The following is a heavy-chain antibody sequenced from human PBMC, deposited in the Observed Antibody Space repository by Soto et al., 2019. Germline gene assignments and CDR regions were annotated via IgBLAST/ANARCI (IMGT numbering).Heavy chain of an antibody. D-gene: IGHD3-22*01. CDR1: GGTFSSYA. CDR2: IIPIFGTA. J-gene: IGHJ4*02. V-gene: IGHV1-69*01. CDR3: AREGYHDSSGYYGDLDY. Sequence: QVQLVQSGAEVKKPGSSVKVSCKASGGTFSSYAISWVRQAPGQGLEWMGGIIPIFGTANYAQKFQGRVTITADESTSTAYMELSSMRSEDTAVYYCAREGYHDSSGYYGDLDYWGQGTLVTVSS.